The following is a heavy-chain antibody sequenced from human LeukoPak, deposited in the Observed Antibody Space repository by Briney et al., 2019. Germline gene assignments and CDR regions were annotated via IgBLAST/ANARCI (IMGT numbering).Heavy chain of an antibody. V-gene: IGHV1-46*03. D-gene: IGHD3-10*02. CDR3: ASVRGHGDMIDY. J-gene: IGHJ4*02. CDR1: GYIFTNYF. Sequence: GASVTVSYKSSGYIFTNYFMHWVRQAPGQGLEWMGFINPSGGSTGYSQKFQGRVTMTRDTSTSKVYMALSSLRSECTAVYYCASVRGHGDMIDYWGQGTLVTVSS. CDR2: INPSGGST.